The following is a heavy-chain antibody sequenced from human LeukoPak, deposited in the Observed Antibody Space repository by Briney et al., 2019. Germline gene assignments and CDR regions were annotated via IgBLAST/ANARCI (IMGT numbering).Heavy chain of an antibody. CDR2: ISGSGGST. CDR3: ARFSSDYYYYGMDV. V-gene: IGHV3-23*01. D-gene: IGHD6-6*01. Sequence: PGGSLRLPCAASGFTFSSYAMSWVRQAPGKGLEWVSAISGSGGSTYYADSVKGRFTISRDNSKNTLYLQMNSLRAEDTAVYYCARFSSDYYYYGMDVWGQGTPVTVSS. J-gene: IGHJ6*02. CDR1: GFTFSSYA.